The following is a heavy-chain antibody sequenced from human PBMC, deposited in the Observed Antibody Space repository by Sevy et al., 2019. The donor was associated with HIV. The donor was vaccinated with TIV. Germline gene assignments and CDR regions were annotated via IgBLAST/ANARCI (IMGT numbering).Heavy chain of an antibody. V-gene: IGHV3-23*01. J-gene: IGHJ4*02. CDR1: GFTFSTYA. CDR3: AKDRVSGTYYTGDFDY. Sequence: GGFLRLCCAASGFTFSTYAMTWVRQAPGKGLECVSVISFSGGSTYYADSVKGRFTISRDNSKNTLYLQMISLRAEDTAVYYCAKDRVSGTYYTGDFDYWGQGTLVTVSS. CDR2: ISFSGGST. D-gene: IGHD3-10*01.